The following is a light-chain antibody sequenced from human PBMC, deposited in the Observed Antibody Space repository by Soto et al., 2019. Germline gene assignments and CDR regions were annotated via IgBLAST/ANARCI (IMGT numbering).Light chain of an antibody. J-gene: IGLJ3*02. Sequence: QSALTQPPSASGSPGQSVTISCTGTSSDVGAYNYVSWYQQHPGKAPKLMIYDVNKRPSGVPDRFSGSKSGNTASLTVSGLQAEDEADYYCTSYAGRNNLVFGGGTQLTVL. V-gene: IGLV2-8*01. CDR2: DVN. CDR3: TSYAGRNNLV. CDR1: SSDVGAYNY.